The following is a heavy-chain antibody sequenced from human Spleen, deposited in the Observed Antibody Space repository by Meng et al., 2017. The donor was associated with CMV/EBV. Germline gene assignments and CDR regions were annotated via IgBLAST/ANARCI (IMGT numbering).Heavy chain of an antibody. CDR2: IYHGGKT. CDR1: GYSISANNW. CDR3: ANYDFWSGYYKDY. V-gene: IGHV4-4*02. J-gene: IGHJ4*02. D-gene: IGHD3-3*01. Sequence: SETLSLTCAVSGYSISANNWWCWVRQPPGKGLEWIGEIYHGGKTNYNPSLKSRVTISVDTSKNQFSLKLSSVTAADTAVYYCANYDFWSGYYKDYWGQGTLVTVSS.